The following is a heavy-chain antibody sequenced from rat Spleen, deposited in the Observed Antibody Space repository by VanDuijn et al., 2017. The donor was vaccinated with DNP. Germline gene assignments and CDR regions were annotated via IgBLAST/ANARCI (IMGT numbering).Heavy chain of an antibody. Sequence: EVQLVESGGGLVQPGGSMKLSCVASGFTFSSFPMAWVRQAPTKGLEWVATISTSGGSTYYRDSVKGRFTISRDNAKSTLYLQMDSLRSEDTATYYCTTDFERGYWGQGVMVTVSS. V-gene: IGHV5-46*01. J-gene: IGHJ2*01. CDR3: TTDFERGY. D-gene: IGHD1-11*01. CDR1: GFTFSSFP. CDR2: ISTSGGST.